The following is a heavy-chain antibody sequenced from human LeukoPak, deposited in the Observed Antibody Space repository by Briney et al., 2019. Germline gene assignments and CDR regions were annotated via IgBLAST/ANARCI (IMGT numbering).Heavy chain of an antibody. CDR1: VCTFSNYA. CDR3: ASSPDYYDSSGYYFN. J-gene: IGHJ4*02. D-gene: IGHD3-22*01. CDR2: IIPIFGTA. V-gene: IGHV1-69*06. Sequence: GSSVNVSCKASVCTFSNYAISWVRQAPGQGLEWMGRIIPIFGTANYAQKFQGRVTITADKSTSTAYMELSSLRSEDTAVYYCASSPDYYDSSGYYFNWGQGTLVTVSS.